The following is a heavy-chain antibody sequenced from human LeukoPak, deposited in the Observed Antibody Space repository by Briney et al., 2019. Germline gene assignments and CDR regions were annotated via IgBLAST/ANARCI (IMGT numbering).Heavy chain of an antibody. CDR2: MYTLGDT. Sequence: PGGSLRLSCAASGFTVSTNYMTWVRQAPGKGLEWVSVMYTLGDTYYADSVRGRFTISRDNSKNTLYLQVNSLTAEDTAIYYCAKATGTLGNWGQGTLVIVSS. J-gene: IGHJ4*02. CDR1: GFTVSTNY. V-gene: IGHV3-66*01. CDR3: AKATGTLGN. D-gene: IGHD1-1*01.